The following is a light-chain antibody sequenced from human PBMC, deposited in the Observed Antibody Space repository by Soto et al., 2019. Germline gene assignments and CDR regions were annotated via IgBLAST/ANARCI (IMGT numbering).Light chain of an antibody. CDR1: QSLLHSNGYNY. V-gene: IGKV2-28*01. J-gene: IGKJ1*01. CDR3: MQSLHTPRT. Sequence: DTVMTQTQLSLPVTPGEPASISCRSSQSLLHSNGYNYLDWYLQKPGQSPQLLIYLGSSRASGVPDRFSGSVSGTDFTLKISRVEAEDVGFYYCMQSLHTPRTFGQGTNVEIK. CDR2: LGS.